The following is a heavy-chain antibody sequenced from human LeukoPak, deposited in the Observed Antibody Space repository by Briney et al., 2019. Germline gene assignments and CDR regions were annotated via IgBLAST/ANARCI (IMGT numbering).Heavy chain of an antibody. J-gene: IGHJ6*03. CDR1: GFTFSSYG. V-gene: IGHV3-30*02. CDR2: IRYDGSNK. Sequence: GGSLRLSCAASGFTFSSYGMHWVRQAPGKGLEWVAFIRYDGSNKYYADSVKGRFTISRDNSKNTLYLQMNSLRAEDTAVYYCAKDALPAATYLHYYYMDVWGKGTTVTVSS. D-gene: IGHD2-2*01. CDR3: AKDALPAATYLHYYYMDV.